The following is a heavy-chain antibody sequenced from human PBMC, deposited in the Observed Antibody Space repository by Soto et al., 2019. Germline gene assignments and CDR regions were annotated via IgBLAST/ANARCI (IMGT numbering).Heavy chain of an antibody. J-gene: IGHJ3*02. V-gene: IGHV4-34*01. CDR1: GGSFSGYY. D-gene: IGHD3-22*01. CDR3: AKTISRLKYYYDSSGPNSAFDI. Sequence: SETLSLTCAVYGGSFSGYYWRWIRQPPGKGLEWIGEINHSGSTNYNPSLKSRVTISVDTSKNQFSLKLSSVTAADTAVYYCAKTISRLKYYYDSSGPNSAFDIWGQGTMVTVS. CDR2: INHSGST.